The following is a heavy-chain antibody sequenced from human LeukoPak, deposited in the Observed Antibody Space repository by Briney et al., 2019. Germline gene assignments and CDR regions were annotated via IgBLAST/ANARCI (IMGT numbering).Heavy chain of an antibody. CDR3: ASKHYGDYYFDY. Sequence: GASVKVSCKASGGTFISYAISWVRQAPGQGLEWMGGIIPIFGTANYAQKFQGRVTITADESTSTAYMELSSLRSEDTAVYYCASKHYGDYYFDYWGQGTLVTVSS. J-gene: IGHJ4*02. V-gene: IGHV1-69*01. D-gene: IGHD4-17*01. CDR2: IIPIFGTA. CDR1: GGTFISYA.